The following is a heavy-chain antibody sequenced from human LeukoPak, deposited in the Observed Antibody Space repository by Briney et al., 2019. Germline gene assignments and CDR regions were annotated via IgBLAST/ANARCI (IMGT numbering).Heavy chain of an antibody. CDR2: IYYSGST. CDR3: AREPFGGYCSGGSCYSEDAFDI. Sequence: SETLSLTCTVSGGSISSYYWSWIRQPPGKGLEWIGYIYYSGSTNYNPSLKSRVTISVDTSKNQFSLKLSSVTAADTAVYYCAREPFGGYCSGGSCYSEDAFDIWGQGTMVTVSS. CDR1: GGSISSYY. D-gene: IGHD2-15*01. V-gene: IGHV4-59*01. J-gene: IGHJ3*02.